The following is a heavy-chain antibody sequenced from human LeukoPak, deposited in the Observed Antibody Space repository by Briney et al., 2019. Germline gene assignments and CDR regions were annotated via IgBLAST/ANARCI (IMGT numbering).Heavy chain of an antibody. CDR3: ARVVAAAGNNWFDP. D-gene: IGHD6-25*01. Sequence: NTSETLSLTCTVSGGSISSYYWSWIRQPAGRGLEWIGRIYTSGSTNYNPSLKSRVTMSVDTSKNQFSLKLSSVTAADTAVYYCARVVAAAGNNWFDPWGQGTLVTVSS. CDR2: IYTSGST. V-gene: IGHV4-4*07. CDR1: GGSISSYY. J-gene: IGHJ5*02.